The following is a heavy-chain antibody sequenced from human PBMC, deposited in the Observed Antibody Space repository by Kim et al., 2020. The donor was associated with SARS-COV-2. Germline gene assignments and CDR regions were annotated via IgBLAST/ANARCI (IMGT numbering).Heavy chain of an antibody. CDR1: GYTFTSYA. CDR2: INAGNGNT. J-gene: IGHJ5*02. D-gene: IGHD6-6*01. V-gene: IGHV1-3*01. CDR3: ARDLARRGNWFDP. Sequence: ASVKVSCKASGYTFTSYAMHWVRQAPGQRLEWMGWINAGNGNTKYSQKFQGRVTITRDTSASTAYMELSSLRSEDTAVYYCARDLARRGNWFDPWGQGTLVTVSS.